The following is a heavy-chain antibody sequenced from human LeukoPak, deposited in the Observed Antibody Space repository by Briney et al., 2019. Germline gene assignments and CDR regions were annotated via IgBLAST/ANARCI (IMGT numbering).Heavy chain of an antibody. D-gene: IGHD2-21*02. Sequence: PGGSLRLSCAASGFTFSSYGMHWVRQAPGKGLEWVAFIRYDGSNKYYADSVKGRFTISRDNSKNTLYLQMNSLRAEDTAVYYCARDRSYCCGDCSMGPLNYWGQGTLVTVSS. CDR1: GFTFSSYG. CDR3: ARDRSYCCGDCSMGPLNY. CDR2: IRYDGSNK. V-gene: IGHV3-30*02. J-gene: IGHJ4*02.